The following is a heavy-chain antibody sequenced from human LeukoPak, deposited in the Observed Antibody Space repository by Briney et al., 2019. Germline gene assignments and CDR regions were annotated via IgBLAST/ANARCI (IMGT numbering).Heavy chain of an antibody. CDR3: ARGRRSRVVVPAAAGFGP. D-gene: IGHD2-2*01. V-gene: IGHV4-34*01. CDR2: INHSGST. J-gene: IGHJ5*02. CDR1: GGSFSGYY. Sequence: SETLSLTCAVYGGSFSGYYWSWIRQPPGKGLEWIGEINHSGSTNYNPSLKSRVTISVDTSKNQFSLKLSSVTAADAAVYYCARGRRSRVVVPAAAGFGPWGQGTLVTVSS.